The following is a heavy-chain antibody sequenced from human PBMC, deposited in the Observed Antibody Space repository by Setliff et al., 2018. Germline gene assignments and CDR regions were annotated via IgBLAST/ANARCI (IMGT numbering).Heavy chain of an antibody. Sequence: GGSLRLSCATSGFTVSSSDMSWVRQAPGKGLEWISVLSGDGNAYYADSVKGRFTISGDTSKNALYLQMNGLRAEDSALYYCAKDPNGDFFGAFDTWGQGALVTVSS. V-gene: IGHV3-53*01. CDR2: LSGDGNA. D-gene: IGHD4-17*01. J-gene: IGHJ5*02. CDR3: AKDPNGDFFGAFDT. CDR1: GFTVSSSD.